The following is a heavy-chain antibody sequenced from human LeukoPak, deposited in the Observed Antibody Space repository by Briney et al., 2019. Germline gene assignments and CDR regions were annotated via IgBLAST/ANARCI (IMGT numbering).Heavy chain of an antibody. Sequence: PSETLSLTRTVSGGSISIYYWNWTRQPAGKGLEWIGRIFTSGITNYNPSLKSRVTMSVDTSKNQFSLNLSSVTAADTAVYYCARESSGTYYNPLGYMDVWGKGTTVTVSS. CDR2: IFTSGIT. J-gene: IGHJ6*03. CDR1: GGSISIYY. CDR3: ARESSGTYYNPLGYMDV. D-gene: IGHD3-10*01. V-gene: IGHV4-4*07.